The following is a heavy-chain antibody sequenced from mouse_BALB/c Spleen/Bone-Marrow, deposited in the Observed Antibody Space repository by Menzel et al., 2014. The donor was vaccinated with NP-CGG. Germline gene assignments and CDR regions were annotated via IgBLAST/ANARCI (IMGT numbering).Heavy chain of an antibody. CDR2: IHPSDTET. CDR1: GYSFTSYW. D-gene: IGHD1-1*01. V-gene: IGHV1-61*01. Sequence: QVQLKESGAELVRPGASVKLSCKASGYSFTSYWMNWVKQRPGHGLEWIGMIHPSDTETRLNRRFKDKATLTVDKSSSTAYMQLNSPTSEDSAVYFCARLEGNYGSTFAYWGQGTLVTVSA. CDR3: ARLEGNYGSTFAY. J-gene: IGHJ3*01.